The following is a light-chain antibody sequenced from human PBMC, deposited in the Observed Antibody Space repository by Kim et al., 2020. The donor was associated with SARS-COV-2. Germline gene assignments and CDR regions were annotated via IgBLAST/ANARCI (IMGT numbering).Light chain of an antibody. Sequence: SSELTQDPAVSVALGQTVTITCKGDSLRSYYATWYQQKPGQAPKVVIYGKDNRPSGVPGRFSGSSSGNTAYLTITGTQAGDEADYYCNSRDSNDYVVFGGGTKVTVL. CDR2: GKD. J-gene: IGLJ2*01. V-gene: IGLV3-19*01. CDR3: NSRDSNDYVV. CDR1: SLRSYY.